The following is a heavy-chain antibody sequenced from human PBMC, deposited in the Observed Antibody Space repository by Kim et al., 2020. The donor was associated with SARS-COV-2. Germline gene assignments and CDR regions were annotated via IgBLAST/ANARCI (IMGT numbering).Heavy chain of an antibody. D-gene: IGHD3-10*01. V-gene: IGHV3-33*05. J-gene: IGHJ6*02. CDR3: ARDHRLVRGESGGMDV. Sequence: GGSLRLSCAASGFTFSSYGMHWVRQAPGKGLEWVAFISYDGSNKYYTDSVKGRFTISRDNSKNTLYLQMNSLRAEDTAVYYCARDHRLVRGESGGMDVWGQGTTVTVSS. CDR2: ISYDGSNK. CDR1: GFTFSSYG.